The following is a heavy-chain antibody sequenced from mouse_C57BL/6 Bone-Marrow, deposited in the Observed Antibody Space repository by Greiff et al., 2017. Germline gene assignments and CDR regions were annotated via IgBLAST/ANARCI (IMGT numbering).Heavy chain of an antibody. CDR3: ARSDGSSPYYFDY. J-gene: IGHJ2*01. D-gene: IGHD1-1*01. V-gene: IGHV1-15*01. CDR2: IDPETGGT. CDR1: GYTFTDYE. Sequence: VQLQQSGAELVRPGASVTLSCKASGYTFTDYEMHWVKQTPVHGLEWIGAIDPETGGTAYNQKFKGKAILTADKSSSTAYMELRSLTSEDSAVYFCARSDGSSPYYFDYWGQGTTLTVSS.